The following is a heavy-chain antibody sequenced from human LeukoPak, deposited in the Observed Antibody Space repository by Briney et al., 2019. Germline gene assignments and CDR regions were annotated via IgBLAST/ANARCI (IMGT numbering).Heavy chain of an antibody. V-gene: IGHV3-7*01. CDR2: IKQDGSEK. CDR3: ARGDSGYSYGYMEDAFDI. D-gene: IGHD5-18*01. J-gene: IGHJ3*02. Sequence: GGSLRLSCAASGFTFSSYWMSWVRQAPGKGLEWVANIKQDGSEKYYVDSVKGRFTISRDNAKNSLYLQMNSLRAEDTAVYYCARGDSGYSYGYMEDAFDIWGQGTMVTVSS. CDR1: GFTFSSYW.